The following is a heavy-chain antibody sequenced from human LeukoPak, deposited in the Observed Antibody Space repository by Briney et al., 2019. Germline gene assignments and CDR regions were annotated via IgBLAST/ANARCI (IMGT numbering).Heavy chain of an antibody. J-gene: IGHJ4*02. CDR1: GGSISSYY. CDR2: TYYSGTT. V-gene: IGHV4-59*01. D-gene: IGHD6-13*01. CDR3: ARGVYIAAAQYGY. Sequence: SETLSLTCTVSGGSISSYYWNWLRQPPGKGLEWIGYTYYSGTTNYNPSLKSRVTISVDTSKNQFSLKLSSVTAADTAVYYCARGVYIAAAQYGYWGQGTLVTVSS.